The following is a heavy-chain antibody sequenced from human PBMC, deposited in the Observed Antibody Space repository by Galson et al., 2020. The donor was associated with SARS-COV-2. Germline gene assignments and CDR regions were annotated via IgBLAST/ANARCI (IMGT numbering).Heavy chain of an antibody. D-gene: IGHD2-15*01. CDR1: NSSGGYY. CDR3: ARSKGCVGPYYFVY. Sequence: NSSGGYYWSWIRQHPGKGLEWIGYIYYSGSTYYNPSLKSRVTISVDTSKNQFSLKLSSVTAADTAVYYCARSKGCVGPYYFVYWGQGTLVTVSS. V-gene: IGHV4-31*02. CDR2: IYYSGST. J-gene: IGHJ4*02.